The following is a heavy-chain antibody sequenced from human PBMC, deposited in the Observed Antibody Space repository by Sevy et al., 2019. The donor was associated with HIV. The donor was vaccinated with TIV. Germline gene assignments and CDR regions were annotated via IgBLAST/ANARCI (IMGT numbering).Heavy chain of an antibody. D-gene: IGHD6-19*01. CDR3: AKDISASSGWPMGIFDY. CDR1: GFTFDDYA. J-gene: IGHJ4*02. CDR2: ISWNSGSI. V-gene: IGHV3-9*01. Sequence: GGSLRLSCAASGFTFDDYAMHWVRQAPGKGLEWVSGISWNSGSIGYADSVKGRFTISRDNAKNSLYLQMNSLRAEDTALYYCAKDISASSGWPMGIFDYWGQGTLVTVSS.